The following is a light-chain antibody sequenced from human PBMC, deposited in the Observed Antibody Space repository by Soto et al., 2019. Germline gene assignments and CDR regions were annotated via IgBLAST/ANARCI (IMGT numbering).Light chain of an antibody. CDR1: SSNIGINY. CDR3: AAWDDSLSGLV. J-gene: IGLJ3*02. CDR2: RNS. V-gene: IGLV1-47*01. Sequence: QSVLTQPPSASGTPGQTVTISCSGSSSNIGINYVFWYQQFPGTAPKLLIYRNSHRPSGVPDGFPGSKSGTSSSLAISGLRYEDEADYYCAAWDDSLSGLVCGGGNKLTGL.